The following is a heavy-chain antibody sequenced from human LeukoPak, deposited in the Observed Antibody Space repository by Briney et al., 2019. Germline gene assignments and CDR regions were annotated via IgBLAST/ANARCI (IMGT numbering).Heavy chain of an antibody. CDR1: GGSINTYY. V-gene: IGHV4-59*01. J-gene: IGHJ4*02. Sequence: SETLSLTCTVSGGSINTYYWSWIRQPPGKGLERIGYISYSGTTKYNPSLESRVTITIDTSKNQFSLKLSSVTAADTAVYYCAREGYDSNIYYKADYWGQGTLVTVSS. CDR3: AREGYDSNIYYKADY. D-gene: IGHD3-22*01. CDR2: ISYSGTT.